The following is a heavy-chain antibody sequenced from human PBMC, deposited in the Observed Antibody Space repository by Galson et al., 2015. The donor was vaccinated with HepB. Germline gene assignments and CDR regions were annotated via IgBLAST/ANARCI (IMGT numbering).Heavy chain of an antibody. CDR1: GFTFSSYS. Sequence: SLRLSCAASGFTFSSYSMHWVRQAPGKGLEWVSSISSSSSYIYYADSVKGRFTIPRDNAKNSLYLQMSSLRAEDPAVYYCAREGEEAVATDYWGQGTLVTVSS. CDR2: ISSSSSYI. D-gene: IGHD6-19*01. CDR3: AREGEEAVATDY. V-gene: IGHV3-21*01. J-gene: IGHJ4*02.